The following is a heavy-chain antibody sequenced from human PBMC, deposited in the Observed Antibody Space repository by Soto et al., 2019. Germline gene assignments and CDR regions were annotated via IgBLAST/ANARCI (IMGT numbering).Heavy chain of an antibody. CDR3: ARVRAGFGEYPVDI. D-gene: IGHD3-10*01. J-gene: IGHJ3*02. V-gene: IGHV4-30-2*01. CDR2: IYHSGST. Sequence: QLQLQESGSGRVKPSQTLSLTAVVSGGSISINGYSWSWMRQPPVSGLDWIGYIYHSGSTYYSPSLERRAHISVDTSKNQFSRGLGSVTAADTAVYYCARVRAGFGEYPVDIWGQGTIVTVSS. CDR1: GGSISINGYS.